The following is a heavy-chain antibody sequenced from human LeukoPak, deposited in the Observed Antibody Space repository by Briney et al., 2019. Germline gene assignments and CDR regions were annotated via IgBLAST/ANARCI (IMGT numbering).Heavy chain of an antibody. Sequence: PGGSLRLSCAASGFTFSSYAMHWVRQAPGKGLEWVAVISYDGSNKYYAGSVKGRFTISRDNSKNTLYLQMNSLRAEDTAVYYCARDKGMATIRWFDPWGQGTLVTVSS. J-gene: IGHJ5*02. V-gene: IGHV3-30-3*01. CDR2: ISYDGSNK. CDR1: GFTFSSYA. CDR3: ARDKGMATIRWFDP. D-gene: IGHD5-24*01.